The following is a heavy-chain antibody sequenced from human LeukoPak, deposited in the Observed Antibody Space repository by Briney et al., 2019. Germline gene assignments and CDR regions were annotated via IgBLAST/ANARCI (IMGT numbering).Heavy chain of an antibody. Sequence: GGSLRLSCAASGFTFDDYGMSWVRQAPGKGLEWVSGINWNGGSTGYADSVKGRFTISRDNAKNSLYLQMNSLRAEDTALYYCAREDARAVLRFLEWLLYRGGFDYWGQGTLVTVSS. CDR3: AREDARAVLRFLEWLLYRGGFDY. CDR1: GFTFDDYG. V-gene: IGHV3-20*04. CDR2: INWNGGST. D-gene: IGHD3-3*01. J-gene: IGHJ4*02.